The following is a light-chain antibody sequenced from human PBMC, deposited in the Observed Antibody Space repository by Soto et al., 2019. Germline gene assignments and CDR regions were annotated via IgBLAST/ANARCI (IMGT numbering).Light chain of an antibody. CDR1: GSNIGSNT. V-gene: IGLV1-44*01. CDR3: ASWDDSLNGRL. J-gene: IGLJ1*01. CDR2: SNN. Sequence: QSVLTQPPSASGTPGQRVTISCSGSGSNIGSNTVDWYQQLPGTAPKLIIYSNNQRPSGVPDRFSGSKSGTSVSLAISGLQAEDEADYYCASWDDSLNGRLFGTGTKVTVL.